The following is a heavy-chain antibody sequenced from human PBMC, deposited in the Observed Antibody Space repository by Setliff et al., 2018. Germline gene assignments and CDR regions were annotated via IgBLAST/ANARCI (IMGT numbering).Heavy chain of an antibody. D-gene: IGHD4-17*01. Sequence: GGSLRLSCAASGFTVSANDMSWVRQAPGKGLEWISLLYDDGTEFYADSVKGRFTISRDNSGNTLYLLMNSLRGEDTASYYCARDPNGDYVGAFDPWGQGILVTVSS. CDR1: GFTVSAND. V-gene: IGHV3-53*01. CDR3: ARDPNGDYVGAFDP. CDR2: LYDDGTE. J-gene: IGHJ5*02.